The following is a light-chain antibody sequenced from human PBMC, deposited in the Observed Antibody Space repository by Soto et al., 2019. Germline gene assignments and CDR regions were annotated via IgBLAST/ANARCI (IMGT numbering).Light chain of an antibody. J-gene: IGLJ2*01. CDR2: EVN. CDR1: ISDVGGHNY. V-gene: IGLV2-14*01. Sequence: QSALTQPASVSGSPGQSITISCTGTISDVGGHNYVSWYQQHPGKAPKNMIYEVNNGPSGVSVRFSGSKSGNTASLTISGLQAEDEAYYYCSSFTNSGTVVFGGGTKVIVL. CDR3: SSFTNSGTVV.